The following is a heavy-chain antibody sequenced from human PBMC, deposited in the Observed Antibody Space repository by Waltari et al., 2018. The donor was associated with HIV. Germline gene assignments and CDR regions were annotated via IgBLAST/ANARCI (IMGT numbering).Heavy chain of an antibody. J-gene: IGHJ5*02. V-gene: IGHV4-38-2*02. D-gene: IGHD2-21*02. CDR3: ARGPVRLSDNWFDP. Sequence: QVQLQESGPGLVKPSETLSLTCNVSGYSITSGSYWGWIRQPPGKGLEWIGNIYHSGSTYYNPSLKSRVTISVDTSKNHFSLKLSSVTAADTAVYFCARGPVRLSDNWFDPWGQGTLVTVSS. CDR1: GYSITSGSY. CDR2: IYHSGST.